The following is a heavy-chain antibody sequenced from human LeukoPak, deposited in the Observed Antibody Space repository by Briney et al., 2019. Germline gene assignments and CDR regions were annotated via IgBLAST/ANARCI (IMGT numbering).Heavy chain of an antibody. Sequence: SVKVSCKASGGTFSSYAISWVRQAPGQGLEWMGRIIPIFGIANYAQKFQGRVTITADKSTSTPYMELGSLRSEDTAVYYCARKTPKRITMVRGVIAEDYWGQGTLVTVSS. CDR2: IIPIFGIA. CDR1: GGTFSSYA. V-gene: IGHV1-69*04. J-gene: IGHJ4*02. D-gene: IGHD3-10*01. CDR3: ARKTPKRITMVRGVIAEDY.